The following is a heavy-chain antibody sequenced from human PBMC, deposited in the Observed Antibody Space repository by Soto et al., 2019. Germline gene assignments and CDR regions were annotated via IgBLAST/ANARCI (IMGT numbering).Heavy chain of an antibody. J-gene: IGHJ4*02. CDR2: ISAYNGNT. D-gene: IGHD6-13*01. CDR1: GYTFTSYG. Sequence: QVQLVQSGAEVKKPGASVKVSCKASGYTFTSYGISWVRQAPGQGLEWMGWISAYNGNTNYAQKLQGRVTMTTDTSTRTADRERSSLRSDDTAVYYCARDLGQQLVDYWGQGTLVTVSS. CDR3: ARDLGQQLVDY. V-gene: IGHV1-18*01.